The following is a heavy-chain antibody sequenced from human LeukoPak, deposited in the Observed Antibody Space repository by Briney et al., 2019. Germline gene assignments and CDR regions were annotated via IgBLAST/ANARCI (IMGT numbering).Heavy chain of an antibody. V-gene: IGHV4-61*02. CDR3: ARVYSSSTEFDY. CDR2: IYTSGST. J-gene: IGHJ4*02. CDR1: GDSISSGSDY. Sequence: SETLSLTCTVSGDSISSGSDYWSWIRQSAGKGLEWIGRIYTSGSTNYNPSLKSRVTISVDTSKNQFSLKLSSVTAADTAVYYCARVYSSSTEFDYWGQGTLVTVSS. D-gene: IGHD6-6*01.